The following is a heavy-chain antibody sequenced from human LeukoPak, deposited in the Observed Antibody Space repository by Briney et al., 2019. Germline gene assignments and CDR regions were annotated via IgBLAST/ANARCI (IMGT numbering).Heavy chain of an antibody. Sequence: PSETLCLTCTVSGGSISSSSYYWGWIRQPPGKGLEWIGSIYYSGSTYYNPSPKSRVTISVDTCKNQFSLKLSSVTAADTAVYYCAREGSGGSCYIRWGQGTLDSVSS. CDR3: AREGSGGSCYIR. D-gene: IGHD2-15*01. J-gene: IGHJ4*02. CDR1: GGSISSSSYY. V-gene: IGHV4-39*02. CDR2: IYYSGST.